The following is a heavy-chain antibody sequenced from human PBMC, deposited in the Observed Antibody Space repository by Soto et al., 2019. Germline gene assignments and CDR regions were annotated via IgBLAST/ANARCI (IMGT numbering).Heavy chain of an antibody. CDR2: IYYSGST. V-gene: IGHV4-59*01. CDR3: ARAGGVRAVATYYYYGMDV. J-gene: IGHJ6*02. CDR1: GGSISGYY. D-gene: IGHD6-19*01. Sequence: PSETLSLTCTVSGGSISGYYWSWIRQPPGKGLEWIGYIYYSGSTNYNPSLKSRVTISVDTSKNQFSLKLSSVTAADTAVYYCARAGGVRAVATYYYYGMDVWGQGTTVTVSS.